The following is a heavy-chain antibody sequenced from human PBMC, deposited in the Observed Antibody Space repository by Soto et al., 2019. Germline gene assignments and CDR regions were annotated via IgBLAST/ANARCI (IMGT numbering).Heavy chain of an antibody. CDR1: GVSIRSYY. Sequence: PSETLSLTCTVSGVSIRSYYWSWIRQPPGKRLEWIGYIYYSAYTNYNPSLKSRVTISVDTSKNQLSLKLSSVTAADTALYYCVRDQLFFYDFSGRPVNGFDLWGQGTMVTVSS. CDR2: IYYSAYT. J-gene: IGHJ3*01. V-gene: IGHV4-59*01. D-gene: IGHD3-16*01. CDR3: VRDQLFFYDFSGRPVNGFDL.